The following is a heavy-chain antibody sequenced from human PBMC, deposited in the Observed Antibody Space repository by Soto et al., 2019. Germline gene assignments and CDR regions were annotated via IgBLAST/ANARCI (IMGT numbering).Heavy chain of an antibody. D-gene: IGHD3-3*01. J-gene: IGHJ5*02. Sequence: ASVKVSCKASGYTFTGYYMHWVRQAPGQGLEWMGWINPNSGGTNYAQKFQGRVTMTRDTSISTAYMELSRLRSDDTAVYYCARDALGEWLPQYPYNWFDPWGQGTLVTVS. CDR2: INPNSGGT. CDR3: ARDALGEWLPQYPYNWFDP. CDR1: GYTFTGYY. V-gene: IGHV1-2*02.